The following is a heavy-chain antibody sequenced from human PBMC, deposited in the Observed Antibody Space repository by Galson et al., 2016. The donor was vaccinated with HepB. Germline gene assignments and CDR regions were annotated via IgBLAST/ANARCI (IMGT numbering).Heavy chain of an antibody. CDR2: IKQDGSKK. CDR3: TRDRNYGSVTTWYDVFAM. Sequence: SLRLSCADFGFTSNNYWMSWVRQAPGKGLEWVANIKQDGSKKYYVDSVMGRFSISRDSAKNSLYLQMNSLRSEDTAVYYCTRDRNYGSVTTWYDVFAMWGQGTMVIVSS. J-gene: IGHJ3*02. CDR1: GFTSNNYW. D-gene: IGHD3-22*01. V-gene: IGHV3-7*03.